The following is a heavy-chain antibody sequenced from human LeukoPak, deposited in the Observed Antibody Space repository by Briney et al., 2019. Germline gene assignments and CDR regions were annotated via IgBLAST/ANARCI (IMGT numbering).Heavy chain of an antibody. D-gene: IGHD3-10*01. Sequence: SETLSLTCTVSGGSISTYYWSWIRQPPGKGLEWIGYIYYSGTTNYHPSLKSRLTISVDTSKKQFSLKLSSVTAADTAVYYCARGGPSYYGSGSPFDYWGQGTLVTISS. CDR1: GGSISTYY. J-gene: IGHJ4*02. V-gene: IGHV4-59*01. CDR3: ARGGPSYYGSGSPFDY. CDR2: IYYSGTT.